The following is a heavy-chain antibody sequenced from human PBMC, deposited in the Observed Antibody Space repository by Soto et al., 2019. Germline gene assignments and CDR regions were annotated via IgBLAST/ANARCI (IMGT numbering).Heavy chain of an antibody. CDR2: INHSGST. D-gene: IGHD2-2*01. J-gene: IGHJ4*02. V-gene: IGHV4-34*01. CDR1: GGSFSGYY. CDR3: ASRAGWMEESFGRYCSSTSCGEFDY. Sequence: SETLSLTCAVYGGSFSGYYWSWIRQPPGKGLEWIGEINHSGSTNYNPSLKSRVTISVDTSKNQFSLKLSSVTAADTAVYYCASRAGWMEESFGRYCSSTSCGEFDYWGQGTLVTVSS.